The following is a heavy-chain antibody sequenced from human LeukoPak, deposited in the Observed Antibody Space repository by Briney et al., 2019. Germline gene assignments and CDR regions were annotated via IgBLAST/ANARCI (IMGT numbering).Heavy chain of an antibody. CDR1: GFTFSSYA. J-gene: IGHJ4*02. D-gene: IGHD4-17*01. CDR3: ARDDGDYVSDY. Sequence: GRSLRLSCAASGFTFSSYAMHWVRQAPGKGLEWVAVISYDGSNKNYADSVKGRFTISRDNSKNTLYLQMNSLRAEDTAVYYCARDDGDYVSDYWGQGTLVTVSS. CDR2: ISYDGSNK. V-gene: IGHV3-30-3*01.